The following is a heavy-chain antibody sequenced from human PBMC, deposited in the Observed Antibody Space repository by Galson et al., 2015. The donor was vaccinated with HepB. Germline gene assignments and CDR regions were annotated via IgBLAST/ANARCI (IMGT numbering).Heavy chain of an antibody. Sequence: SVKVSCKASGFTFTSSAVQWVRQARGQRLEWIGWIVVGSGNTNYAQKFQERVTITRDMSTSTAYMELSSLRSEDTAVYYCAAEPYYYDSSGYYQLNYYYYGMDVWGQGTTVTVSS. D-gene: IGHD3-22*01. CDR1: GFTFTSSA. J-gene: IGHJ6*02. CDR3: AAEPYYYDSSGYYQLNYYYYGMDV. CDR2: IVVGSGNT. V-gene: IGHV1-58*01.